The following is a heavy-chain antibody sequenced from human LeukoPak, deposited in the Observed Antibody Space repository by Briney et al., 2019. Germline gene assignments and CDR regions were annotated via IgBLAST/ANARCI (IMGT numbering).Heavy chain of an antibody. CDR2: IYTSGNT. J-gene: IGHJ5*02. Sequence: SETLSLTCTVSGGSISSYYWSWIRQPAGKGLEWIGRIYTSGNTNYNPSLKSRVTMSVDTSKNQFSLKLSSVTAADTAVYFCARGIRGVMGNWFDPWGQGTLVTVSS. CDR3: ARGIRGVMGNWFDP. V-gene: IGHV4-4*07. D-gene: IGHD3-10*01. CDR1: GGSISSYY.